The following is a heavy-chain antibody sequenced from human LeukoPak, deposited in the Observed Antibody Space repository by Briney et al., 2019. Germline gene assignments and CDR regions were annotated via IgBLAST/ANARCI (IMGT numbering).Heavy chain of an antibody. CDR3: ARAYSGYDFFDY. V-gene: IGHV1-69*13. D-gene: IGHD5-12*01. J-gene: IGHJ4*02. CDR2: IIPIFGTA. CDR1: GGTFSRYA. Sequence: SVKVSCKASGGTFSRYAISWVRQAPGQGLEWMGGIIPIFGTANYAQKFQGRVTITADESTSTAYMEVSSLRSEDTTAYYCARAYSGYDFFDYWGQGILVTVSS.